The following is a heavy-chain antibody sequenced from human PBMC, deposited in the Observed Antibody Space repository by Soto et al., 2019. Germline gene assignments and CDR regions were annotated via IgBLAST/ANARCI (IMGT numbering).Heavy chain of an antibody. V-gene: IGHV1-69*06. Sequence: GDSVKVSCKASGGTFSSYAISWVRQAPGQGLEWMGGIIPIFGTANYAQKFQGRVTITADKSTSTAYMELSSLRSEDTAVYYCATTYYDFCSGPPNTRFDPWGQGTLVTLSS. CDR1: GGTFSSYA. J-gene: IGHJ5*02. CDR3: ATTYYDFCSGPPNTRFDP. CDR2: IIPIFGTA. D-gene: IGHD3-3*01.